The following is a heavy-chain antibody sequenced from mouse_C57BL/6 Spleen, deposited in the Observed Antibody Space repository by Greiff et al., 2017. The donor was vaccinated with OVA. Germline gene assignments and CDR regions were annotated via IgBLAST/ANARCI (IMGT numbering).Heavy chain of an antibody. V-gene: IGHV1-22*01. CDR2: INPNNGGT. CDR3: ARACYCGSSHPWYFDV. CDR1: GYTFTDYN. Sequence: VQLQQSGPELVKPGASVKMSCKASGYTFTDYNMHWVKQSPGQSLEWIGYINPNNGGTSSNQKFKGKATLTVNKSSSTAYMELRSLTSEDSAVYYGARACYCGSSHPWYFDVWGTGTTVTVSS. J-gene: IGHJ1*03. D-gene: IGHD1-1*01.